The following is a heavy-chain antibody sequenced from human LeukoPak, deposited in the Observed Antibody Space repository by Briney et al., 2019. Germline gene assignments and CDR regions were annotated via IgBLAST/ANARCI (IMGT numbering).Heavy chain of an antibody. J-gene: IGHJ4*02. CDR3: ARRGIAVAGHFDY. CDR2: IYPGDSDT. V-gene: IGHV5-51*01. Sequence: GESLKISFQGSGFRFTSYWIGWVRQMPGKGLEWMGIIYPGDSDTRYSPSFQGQVTISADKSISTAYLQWSSLKASDTAMYYCARRGIAVAGHFDYWGQGTLVTVSS. D-gene: IGHD6-19*01. CDR1: GFRFTSYW.